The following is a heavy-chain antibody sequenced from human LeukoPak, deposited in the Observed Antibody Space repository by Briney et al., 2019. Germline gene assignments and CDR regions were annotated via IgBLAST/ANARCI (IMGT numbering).Heavy chain of an antibody. CDR1: GFTFSRYA. Sequence: GGSLRLSCAGSGFTFSRYAMSWVRQAPGKGLEWVSAISRSGGTTYYADSVKGRSTISRDNSKNTLYLQMSSLRAEDTAIYYCAKPYYYDSTGYEYYYYGMDVWGQGTTVTVSS. J-gene: IGHJ6*02. CDR2: ISRSGGTT. V-gene: IGHV3-23*01. CDR3: AKPYYYDSTGYEYYYYGMDV. D-gene: IGHD3-22*01.